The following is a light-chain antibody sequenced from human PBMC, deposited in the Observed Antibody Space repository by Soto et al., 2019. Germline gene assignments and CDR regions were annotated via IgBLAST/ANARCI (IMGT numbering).Light chain of an antibody. CDR3: QQRSNWPLT. CDR1: QSVSSY. V-gene: IGKV3-11*01. CDR2: DAS. J-gene: IGKJ4*01. Sequence: EIVLTQSPATLSLSPGERATLSCRASQSVSSYLAWYQQKPGQAPRLLLYDASNRATGIPARFSGSGSGTDFTLTISSLEPEDSAVYYCQQRSNWPLTFGGGNKVEMK.